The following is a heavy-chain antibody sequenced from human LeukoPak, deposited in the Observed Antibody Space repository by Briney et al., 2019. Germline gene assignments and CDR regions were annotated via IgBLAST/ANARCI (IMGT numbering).Heavy chain of an antibody. CDR3: TTDPQQWLVPLDY. CDR2: IKSKTDGGTT. V-gene: IGHV3-15*01. D-gene: IGHD6-19*01. Sequence: GGSLRLSCAASGFTFSSYSMNWVRQAPGKGLEWVGRIKSKTDGGTTDYAAPVKGRFTISRDDSKNTLYLQMNSLKTEDTAVYYCTTDPQQWLVPLDYWGQGTLVTVSS. CDR1: GFTFSSYS. J-gene: IGHJ4*02.